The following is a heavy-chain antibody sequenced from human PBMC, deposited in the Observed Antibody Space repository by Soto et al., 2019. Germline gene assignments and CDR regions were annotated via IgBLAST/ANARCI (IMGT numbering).Heavy chain of an antibody. V-gene: IGHV3-23*01. CDR3: AKAWDQLLSVLDY. J-gene: IGHJ4*02. CDR2: ISGSGGST. Sequence: EVQLLESGGGLVQPEGSLRLSCAASGFTFSSYAMSWVRQAPGKGLEWVSAISGSGGSTYYADSVKGRFTISRDNSKNTLYLQMNSLRAEDTAVYYCAKAWDQLLSVLDYWGQGTLVTVSS. D-gene: IGHD2-2*01. CDR1: GFTFSSYA.